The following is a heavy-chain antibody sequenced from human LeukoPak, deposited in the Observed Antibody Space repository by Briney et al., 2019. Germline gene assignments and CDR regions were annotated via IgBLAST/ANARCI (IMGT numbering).Heavy chain of an antibody. CDR2: ISYDGSNK. J-gene: IGHJ4*02. D-gene: IGHD3-22*01. CDR3: ARRGWGYYDSSGYYLNYYFDY. Sequence: GGSLRLSCAASGFTFSSYAMHWVRQAPGKALEWVAVISYDGSNKYYADSVKGRFTISRDNSKNTLYLQMNSLRAEDTAVYYCARRGWGYYDSSGYYLNYYFDYWGQGTLVTVSS. V-gene: IGHV3-30-3*01. CDR1: GFTFSSYA.